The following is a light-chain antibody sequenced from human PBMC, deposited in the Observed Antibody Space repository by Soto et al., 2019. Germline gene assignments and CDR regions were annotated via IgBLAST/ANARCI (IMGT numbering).Light chain of an antibody. J-gene: IGKJ1*01. CDR2: EAS. V-gene: IGKV3-11*01. CDR1: EYVGNY. CDR3: QQRYSWAPT. Sequence: EIVLTQSPATLSVSPGETASLSCRASEYVGNYLAWYQQTPGQAPRLLIYEASNRATGIPARFSGSGSGTDFTLTISSLEPGDFEVYYCQQRYSWAPTFGPGTKVDIK.